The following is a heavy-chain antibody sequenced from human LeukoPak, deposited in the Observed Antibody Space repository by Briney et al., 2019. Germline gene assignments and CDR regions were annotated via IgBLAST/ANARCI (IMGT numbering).Heavy chain of an antibody. Sequence: GGSLRLSCAASGFTFSNYWLHWVRHAPGKGLVWVSRINSDGRSTNYADSVKGRFTISRDNAKNTLYLQMNSQSAEDTAVYYCARGADSGYSSDNRGQGTLVTVSS. D-gene: IGHD3-9*01. V-gene: IGHV3-74*01. CDR3: ARGADSGYSSDN. J-gene: IGHJ4*02. CDR1: GFTFSNYW. CDR2: INSDGRST.